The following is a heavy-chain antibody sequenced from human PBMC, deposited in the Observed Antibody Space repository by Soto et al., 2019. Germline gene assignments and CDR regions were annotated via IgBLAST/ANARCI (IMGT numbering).Heavy chain of an antibody. D-gene: IGHD3-10*01. V-gene: IGHV3-23*01. CDR3: ATRGFGELFPP. Sequence: GGSLRLSCAASGFTFSSYAMSWVRQAPGKGLEWVSAISGSGGSTYYADSVKGRFTISRDNSKNTLYLQMNSLRAEDTAVYYCATRGFGELFPPWGQGTLVTVSS. J-gene: IGHJ5*02. CDR1: GFTFSSYA. CDR2: ISGSGGST.